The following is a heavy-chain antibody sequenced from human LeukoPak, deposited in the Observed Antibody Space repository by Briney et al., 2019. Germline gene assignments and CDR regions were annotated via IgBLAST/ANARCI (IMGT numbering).Heavy chain of an antibody. J-gene: IGHJ4*02. Sequence: QTPSLTSAISGDSVSSDSAAWNWIRHSPSRDLEWLGRTYYRSKWYNDYAVSVKSRVTINPDTSKNQFSLQLNSVTPEDTAVYYCARDGSSSSFDYWGQGTLVTVSS. CDR2: TYYRSKWYN. CDR3: ARDGSSSSFDY. V-gene: IGHV6-1*01. CDR1: GDSVSSDSAA. D-gene: IGHD6-6*01.